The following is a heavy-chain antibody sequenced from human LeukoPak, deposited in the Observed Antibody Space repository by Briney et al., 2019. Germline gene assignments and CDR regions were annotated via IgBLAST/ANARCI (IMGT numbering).Heavy chain of an antibody. V-gene: IGHV4-4*07. CDR1: GGSISSYY. Sequence: TSGTLSLTCAVSGGSISSYYWSWIRQPAGKGLEWIGRIYNSGGTTYNPSLKSRVTMSVDTSKNQFSLKLSSVTAADTAVNYCARDSGTTGEVKFDPWGQGTLVTVSS. CDR3: ARDSGTTGEVKFDP. D-gene: IGHD3-10*01. CDR2: IYNSGGT. J-gene: IGHJ5*02.